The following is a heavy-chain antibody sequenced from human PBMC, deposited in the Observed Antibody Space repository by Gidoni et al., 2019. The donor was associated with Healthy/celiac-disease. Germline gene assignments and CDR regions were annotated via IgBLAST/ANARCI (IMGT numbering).Heavy chain of an antibody. CDR2: SYYSGST. CDR1: GVSISSSSYY. CDR3: ARDPKPGYGWGYFDY. V-gene: IGHV4-39*07. D-gene: IGHD6-13*01. Sequence: QLQLQDSGPELVKPSETMSLTFTVSGVSISSSSYYWGWIRKPPGKGLEWIGSSYYSGSTYYNPSLKSRVTISVDTSKNQCSLKLSSVTAADTAVYYCARDPKPGYGWGYFDYWGQGTLVTVSS. J-gene: IGHJ4*02.